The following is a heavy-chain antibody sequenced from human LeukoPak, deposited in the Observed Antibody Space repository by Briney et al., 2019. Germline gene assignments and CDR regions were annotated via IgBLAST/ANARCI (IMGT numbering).Heavy chain of an antibody. V-gene: IGHV1-18*01. J-gene: IGHJ6*02. Sequence: ASVTXXXTASGYSFTSYVINWVRQAPGQGLEWMGRISAYNGNTNYAQKLQGRVTITTDTSTSTAYMELRSLRSDDTAVYYCARDYMTYYYDSSGYFYGMDVWGQGTTVTVSS. CDR3: ARDYMTYYYDSSGYFYGMDV. CDR2: ISAYNGNT. CDR1: GYSFTSYV. D-gene: IGHD3-22*01.